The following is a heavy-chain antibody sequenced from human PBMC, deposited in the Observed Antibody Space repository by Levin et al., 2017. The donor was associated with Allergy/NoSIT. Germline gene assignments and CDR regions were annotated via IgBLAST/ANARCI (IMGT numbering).Heavy chain of an antibody. D-gene: IGHD3-10*01. CDR3: ARDGEGGSGNFDY. J-gene: IGHJ4*02. Sequence: GGSLKISCKASGYIFTSYDINWVRQAPGQGPEWLGWMNPNSGNTGYAQKFQGRVTLTRSTSINTAYMELSSLTSEDTAVYYCARDGEGGSGNFDYWGQGTLVTVSS. V-gene: IGHV1-8*01. CDR2: MNPNSGNT. CDR1: GYIFTSYD.